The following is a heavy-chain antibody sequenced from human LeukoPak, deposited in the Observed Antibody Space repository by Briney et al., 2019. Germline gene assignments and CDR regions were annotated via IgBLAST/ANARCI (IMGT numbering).Heavy chain of an antibody. J-gene: IGHJ5*02. D-gene: IGHD2/OR15-2a*01. Sequence: PGGSLRLSCAASGFTVSSNYMSWVRQAPGKGLEWVSSISSSGSYIYYADSVKGRFTISRDNAKNSVNLQMSSLRAEDTAIYYCARQYRAFAGTWFDPWGQGTLVTVSS. CDR2: ISSSGSYI. V-gene: IGHV3-21*04. CDR1: GFTVSSNY. CDR3: ARQYRAFAGTWFDP.